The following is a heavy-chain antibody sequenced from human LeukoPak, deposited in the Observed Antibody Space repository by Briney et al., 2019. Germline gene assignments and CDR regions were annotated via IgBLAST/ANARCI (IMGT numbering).Heavy chain of an antibody. CDR3: TREGLEAYYYGSGSSIFDY. D-gene: IGHD3-10*01. Sequence: GGSLRLSCAASGFTFGDYAMSWVRQAPGKGLEWVGFIRSKAYGGTTEYAASVKGRFTISRDDSKSIAYLRMNSLKTEDTAVYYCTREGLEAYYYGSGSSIFDYWGQGTLVTVSS. CDR1: GFTFGDYA. CDR2: IRSKAYGGTT. J-gene: IGHJ4*02. V-gene: IGHV3-49*04.